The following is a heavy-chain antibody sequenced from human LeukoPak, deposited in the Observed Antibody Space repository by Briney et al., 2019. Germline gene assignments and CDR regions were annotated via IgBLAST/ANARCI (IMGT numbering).Heavy chain of an antibody. CDR2: IYSGGST. CDR1: GFTVSSNY. J-gene: IGHJ4*02. CDR3: ARDPRHSSGYDY. D-gene: IGHD3-22*01. V-gene: IGHV3-53*01. Sequence: GGSLRLSCAASGFTVSSNYMSWVRQAPGKGLEWASVIYSGGSTYYADSVKGRFTISRDNSKNTLYLQMNSLRAEDTAVYYRARDPRHSSGYDYWGQGTLVTVSS.